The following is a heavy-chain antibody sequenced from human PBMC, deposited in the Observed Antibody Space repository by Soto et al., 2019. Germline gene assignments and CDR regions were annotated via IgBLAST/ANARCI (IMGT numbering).Heavy chain of an antibody. CDR1: GGSISSSSYY. CDR3: ARRQIAAAGFGYYYYMDV. CDR2: IYYSGST. V-gene: IGHV4-39*01. D-gene: IGHD6-13*01. Sequence: SETLSLTCTVSGGSISSSSYYWGWIRQPPGKGLEWIGSIYYSGSTYYNPSLKSRVTISVDTSKNQFSLKLSSVTAADTAVYYCARRQIAAAGFGYYYYMDVWGKGTTVTVSS. J-gene: IGHJ6*03.